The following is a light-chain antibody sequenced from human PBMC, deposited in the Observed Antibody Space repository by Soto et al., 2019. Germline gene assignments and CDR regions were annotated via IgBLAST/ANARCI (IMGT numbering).Light chain of an antibody. V-gene: IGLV2-14*01. CDR2: EVS. J-gene: IGLJ3*02. Sequence: QSVLTQPASVSGSPGQSITISCTGTSSDVGDYNYVSWYQQHPGKAPKLMIYEVSNRPSGVSNRFSGSKSGNTASLTISGLQAEDEAEYYCSSYTSSSTPWVFGGGTQLTVL. CDR3: SSYTSSSTPWV. CDR1: SSDVGDYNY.